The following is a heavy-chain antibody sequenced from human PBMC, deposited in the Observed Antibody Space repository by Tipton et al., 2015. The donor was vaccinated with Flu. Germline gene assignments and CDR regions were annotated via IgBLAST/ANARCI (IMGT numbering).Heavy chain of an antibody. CDR3: ASHGLAVAGPSPFDY. D-gene: IGHD6-19*01. V-gene: IGHV4-38-2*01. CDR1: GDSIGSPYF. J-gene: IGHJ4*02. Sequence: TLSLTCSVSGDSIGSPYFWAWIRQPPGKGLEWIGNVHQTGSPYYNPSLRSRVTIAVDRPKNQFSLKLTSVAAADTAVYYCASHGLAVAGPSPFDYWGQGTLVTVSS. CDR2: VHQTGSP.